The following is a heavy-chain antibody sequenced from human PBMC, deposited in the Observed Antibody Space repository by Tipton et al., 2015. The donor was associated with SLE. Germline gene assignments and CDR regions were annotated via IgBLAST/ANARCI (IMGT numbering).Heavy chain of an antibody. D-gene: IGHD3-3*01. Sequence: SLRLSCAASGFTFSDHYMDWVRQAPGKGLEWVGRTRNKANRYTTEYAASVTCTFTISRDDSKNSLYLQMNSLKTEDTAVYYCAIGEWTDAFDIWGRVTTVT. V-gene: IGHV3-72*01. CDR1: GFTFSDHY. CDR3: AIGEWTDAFDI. J-gene: IGHJ3*02. CDR2: TRNKANRYTT.